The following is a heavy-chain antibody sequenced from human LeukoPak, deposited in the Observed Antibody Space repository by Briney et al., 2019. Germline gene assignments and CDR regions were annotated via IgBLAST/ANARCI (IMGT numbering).Heavy chain of an antibody. CDR3: ARVGIGQRGYSGYDWYYFDY. J-gene: IGHJ4*02. D-gene: IGHD5-12*01. V-gene: IGHV4-39*07. CDR1: GCSISSSSYY. Sequence: SETLSLTFTVSGCSISSSSYYWGWIRQPPGKGLEWIGSIYYSGSTYYNPSLKSRVTISVDTSKNQFSLKLSSVTAADTAVYYCARVGIGQRGYSGYDWYYFDYWGQGTLVTVSS. CDR2: IYYSGST.